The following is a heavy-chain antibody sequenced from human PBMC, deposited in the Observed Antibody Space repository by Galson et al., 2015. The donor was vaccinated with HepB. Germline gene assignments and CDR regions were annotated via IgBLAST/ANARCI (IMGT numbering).Heavy chain of an antibody. D-gene: IGHD6-13*01. V-gene: IGHV3-7*03. CDR2: IKQDGSEK. CDR3: ARVRSSSWPAEYFQH. CDR1: GFTFSSYW. J-gene: IGHJ1*01. Sequence: SLRLSCAASGFTFSSYWMSWVRQAPGKGLEWVANIKQDGSEKYYVDSVKGRFTISRDNAKNSLYLQMNSLRAEDTAVYYCARVRSSSWPAEYFQHWGQGTLVTVSS.